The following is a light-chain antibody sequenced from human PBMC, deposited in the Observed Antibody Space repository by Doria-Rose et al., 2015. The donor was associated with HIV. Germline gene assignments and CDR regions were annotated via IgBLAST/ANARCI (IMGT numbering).Light chain of an antibody. Sequence: EIVLTQSPGTLSLSPGERATLSCRASQSFSSTYLAWYQQKPGQAPSLLIYDGSTRATGIPGRSSASGSGTDFTLTSNRLEPEEFALYYCHQYGTAWTFGQGTKVEI. J-gene: IGKJ1*01. CDR1: QSFSSTY. CDR3: HQYGTAWT. CDR2: DGS. V-gene: IGKV3-20*01.